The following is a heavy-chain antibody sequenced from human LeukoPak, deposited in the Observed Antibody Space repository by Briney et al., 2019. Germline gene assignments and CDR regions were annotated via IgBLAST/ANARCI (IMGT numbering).Heavy chain of an antibody. D-gene: IGHD3-10*01. CDR1: GFTFDDYA. V-gene: IGHV3-9*01. CDR2: ISWNSGSI. J-gene: IGHJ3*02. Sequence: GGSLRLSCAASGFTFDDYAMHWVRQAPGKGLEWVSGISWNSGSIGYADSVKGRFTISRDNAKNSLYLQMNSLRAEDTALYYCASITMVRGVFDIWGQGTMVTVSS. CDR3: ASITMVRGVFDI.